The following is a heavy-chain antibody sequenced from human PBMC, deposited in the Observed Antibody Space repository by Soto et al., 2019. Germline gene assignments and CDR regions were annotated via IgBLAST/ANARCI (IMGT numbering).Heavy chain of an antibody. D-gene: IGHD6-13*01. J-gene: IGHJ1*01. CDR1: GFTFSSYA. CDR3: AKDSSSWYGTRYFQH. CDR2: ISGSGGST. V-gene: IGHV3-23*01. Sequence: GGSLRLSCAASGFTFSSYAMSWVRQAPGKGLEWVSAISGSGGSTYYADSVKGRFTISRDNSKNTLYLQMNSLGAEDTAVYYCAKDSSSWYGTRYFQHWGQGTLVTVSS.